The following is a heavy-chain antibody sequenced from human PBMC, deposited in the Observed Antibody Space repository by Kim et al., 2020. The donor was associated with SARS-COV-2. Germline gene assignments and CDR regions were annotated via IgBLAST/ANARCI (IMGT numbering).Heavy chain of an antibody. Sequence: GGSLRLSCAASGFTFSSYWMSWVRQAPGKGLEWVANIKQDGSEKYYVDSVEGRFTISRDNAKNSLYLQMNSLRAEDTAVYYCARDFYYYDSSGYFGFIRCYFDYWGQGTLVTVSS. CDR1: GFTFSSYW. CDR3: ARDFYYYDSSGYFGFIRCYFDY. J-gene: IGHJ4*02. D-gene: IGHD3-22*01. V-gene: IGHV3-7*01. CDR2: IKQDGSEK.